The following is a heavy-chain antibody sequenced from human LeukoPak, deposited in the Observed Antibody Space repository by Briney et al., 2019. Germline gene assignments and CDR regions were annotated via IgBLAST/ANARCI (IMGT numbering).Heavy chain of an antibody. D-gene: IGHD6-13*01. Sequence: PGGSLRLSCAASGFTFSSYAMGWVRQAPGKGLEWVSAISGSGGSTYYADSVKGRFTISRDNSKNTLYLQMNSLRAEDTAVYYCAKASSSSYYYGMDVWGQGTTVTVSS. J-gene: IGHJ6*02. CDR2: ISGSGGST. V-gene: IGHV3-23*01. CDR3: AKASSSSYYYGMDV. CDR1: GFTFSSYA.